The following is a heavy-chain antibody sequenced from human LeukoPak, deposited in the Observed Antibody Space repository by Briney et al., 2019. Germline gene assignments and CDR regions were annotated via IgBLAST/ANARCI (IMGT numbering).Heavy chain of an antibody. CDR2: ISFDGNNR. CDR1: GFTFSNYA. CDR3: ARRDTGSLIGY. V-gene: IGHV3-30-3*01. Sequence: GGSLRLSCAASGFTFSNYAMNWVRQAPGKGLEWVAIISFDGNNRFYADSVKGQFTISRDNSKNTLYLQMDSLRTEDTAIYYCARRDTGSLIGYWGQGTLVTVSS. D-gene: IGHD1-26*01. J-gene: IGHJ4*02.